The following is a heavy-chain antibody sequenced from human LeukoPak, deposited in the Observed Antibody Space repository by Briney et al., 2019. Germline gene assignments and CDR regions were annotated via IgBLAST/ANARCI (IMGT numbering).Heavy chain of an antibody. CDR1: SGSINSYY. CDR2: IYSSGST. V-gene: IGHV4-59*08. J-gene: IGHJ3*02. CDR3: ASSSPYDTSGYYSHRDAFDI. D-gene: IGHD3-22*01. Sequence: PSETLSLTCTVSSGSINSYYWNWIRQPPGKGLEWIGRIYSSGSTNYSPSLKSRVTISVDTSKNQFSLKLSSVTAADTAVYYCASSSPYDTSGYYSHRDAFDIWGQGTMVTVSS.